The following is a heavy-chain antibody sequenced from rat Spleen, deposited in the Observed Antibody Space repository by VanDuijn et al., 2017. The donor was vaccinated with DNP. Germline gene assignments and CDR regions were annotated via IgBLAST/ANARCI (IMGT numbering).Heavy chain of an antibody. Sequence: EVQLQESGPGLVKPSQSLSLTCSVTGYSITSSYRWNWIRKFPGNKLEWIGHISYSGRTTYNPSLKSRISISRDTSKNQFFLQLNSVSTDDTATYYCARWPGYNPPYAMDAWGQGTSVTVSS. D-gene: IGHD1-4*01. CDR3: ARWPGYNPPYAMDA. CDR1: GYSITSSY. J-gene: IGHJ4*01. CDR2: ISYSGRT. V-gene: IGHV3-1*01.